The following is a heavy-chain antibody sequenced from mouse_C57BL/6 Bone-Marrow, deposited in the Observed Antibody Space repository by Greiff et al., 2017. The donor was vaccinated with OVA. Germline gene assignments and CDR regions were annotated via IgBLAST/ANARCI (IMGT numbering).Heavy chain of an antibody. V-gene: IGHV5-16*01. CDR2: INYDGSST. Sequence: EVMLVESEGGLVQPGSSMKLSCTASGFTFSDYYMAWVRQVPEKGLEWVANINYDGSSTYYLDSLKSRFIISRDNAKNILYLQMSSLKTKDTAAYYCARDYGYWYFDVWGTGTTVTVSS. D-gene: IGHD1-1*02. CDR1: GFTFSDYY. J-gene: IGHJ1*03. CDR3: ARDYGYWYFDV.